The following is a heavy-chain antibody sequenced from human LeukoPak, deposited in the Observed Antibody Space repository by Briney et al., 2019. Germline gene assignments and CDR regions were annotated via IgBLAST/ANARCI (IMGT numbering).Heavy chain of an antibody. CDR3: AKGSGSYYFFDY. CDR2: IKQDGSEK. D-gene: IGHD1-26*01. Sequence: PGGSLRLSCAASGFTFSSYWMSWVRQAPGKGLEWVANIKQDGSEKYYADSVKGRFTITRDNSRNTLYLQMNSLRAEDTAVYYCAKGSGSYYFFDYWGQGTLVTVSS. J-gene: IGHJ4*02. V-gene: IGHV3-7*01. CDR1: GFTFSSYW.